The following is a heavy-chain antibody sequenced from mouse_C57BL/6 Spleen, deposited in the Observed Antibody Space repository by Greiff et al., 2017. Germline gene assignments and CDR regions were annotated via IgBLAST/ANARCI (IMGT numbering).Heavy chain of an antibody. CDR1: GFTFSDYY. J-gene: IGHJ4*01. V-gene: IGHV5-16*01. Sequence: DVQLVESEGGLVQPGSSMKLSCTASGFTFSDYYMAWVRQVPEKGLGWVANINYDGSSTYYLDSLKSRFIISRDNAKNILYLQMSSLKSEDTATYYCARNYGSSSMDYWGQGTSVTVSS. CDR2: INYDGSST. CDR3: ARNYGSSSMDY. D-gene: IGHD1-1*01.